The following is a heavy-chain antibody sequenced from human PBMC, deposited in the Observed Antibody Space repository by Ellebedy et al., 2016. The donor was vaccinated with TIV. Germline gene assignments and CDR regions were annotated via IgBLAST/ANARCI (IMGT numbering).Heavy chain of an antibody. D-gene: IGHD2-21*01. V-gene: IGHV1-24*01. CDR1: GYTLTELS. Sequence: ASVKVSCKVSGYTLTELSMHWVRQAPGKGLEWMGGFDPEDGETIYAQKFQGRVTITRDTSVNTAYMELSSLRSEDTAVYYCAREVNSFDYWGQGTLVTVSS. J-gene: IGHJ4*02. CDR2: FDPEDGET. CDR3: AREVNSFDY.